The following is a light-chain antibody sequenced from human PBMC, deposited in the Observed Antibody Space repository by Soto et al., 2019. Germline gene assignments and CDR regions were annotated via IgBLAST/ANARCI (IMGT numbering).Light chain of an antibody. CDR3: QQSYSTPWT. V-gene: IGKV1-39*01. CDR1: QSISSY. CDR2: AAS. J-gene: IGKJ1*01. Sequence: DIQMTQSPSSLSASVGARVTITCRASQSISSYLNWYQQKPGKAPKLLIYAASSLQSGVPSRFSGSGSGTDLTLTISSLQPEDGETYYGQQSYSTPWTFGQGTKVDIK.